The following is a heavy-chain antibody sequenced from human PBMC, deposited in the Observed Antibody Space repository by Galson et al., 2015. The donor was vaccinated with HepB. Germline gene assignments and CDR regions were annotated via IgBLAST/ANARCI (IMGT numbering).Heavy chain of an antibody. Sequence: SVKVSCKASGYTFTSYGISWVRQAPGQGLEWMGWISAYNGNTNYAQKLQGRVTMTTDTSTSTAYMELRSLRSDDTAVYYCARRGADCSSTSCYAGDDYWGQGTLVTVSS. J-gene: IGHJ4*02. V-gene: IGHV1-18*01. CDR1: GYTFTSYG. CDR3: ARRGADCSSTSCYAGDDY. D-gene: IGHD2-2*01. CDR2: ISAYNGNT.